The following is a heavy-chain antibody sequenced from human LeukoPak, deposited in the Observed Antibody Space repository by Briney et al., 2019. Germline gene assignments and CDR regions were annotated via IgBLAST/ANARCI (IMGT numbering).Heavy chain of an antibody. Sequence: ASETLSLTCTVSGGSISSYYWSWIRRPPGKGLEWIGYIYYSGSTNYNPSLKSRVTISVDTSKNQFSLKLSSVTAADTAVYYCARFGSNPYYFGYWGQGTLVTVSS. CDR1: GGSISSYY. J-gene: IGHJ4*02. CDR3: ARFGSNPYYFGY. CDR2: IYYSGST. V-gene: IGHV4-59*08. D-gene: IGHD3-10*01.